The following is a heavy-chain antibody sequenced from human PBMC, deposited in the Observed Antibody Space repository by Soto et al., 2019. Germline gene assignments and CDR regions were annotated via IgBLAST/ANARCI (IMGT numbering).Heavy chain of an antibody. Sequence: PGGSLRLSCAASGFTFSSYAMHWVRQAPGKGLEWVAVISYDGSNKYYADSVKGRFTISRDNSKNTLYLQMNSLRAEDTAVHYCARDSNGYDILTGYYVVTGWFDPWGQGTLVTVS. J-gene: IGHJ5*02. CDR2: ISYDGSNK. V-gene: IGHV3-30-3*01. CDR3: ARDSNGYDILTGYYVVTGWFDP. CDR1: GFTFSSYA. D-gene: IGHD3-9*01.